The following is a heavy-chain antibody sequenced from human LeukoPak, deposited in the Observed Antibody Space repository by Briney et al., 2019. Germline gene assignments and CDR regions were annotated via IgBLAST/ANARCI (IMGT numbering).Heavy chain of an antibody. V-gene: IGHV1-18*01. CDR3: ARDLTSRAVAGISGVSDY. CDR1: GYTFTIYG. D-gene: IGHD6-19*01. J-gene: IGHJ4*02. Sequence: ASVKVSCKASGYTFTIYGISWVRQAPGQGLEWMGWISAYNGNTNYAQKLQGRVTMTTDTSTSTAYMELRSLRSDDTAVYYCARDLTSRAVAGISGVSDYWGQGTLVTVSS. CDR2: ISAYNGNT.